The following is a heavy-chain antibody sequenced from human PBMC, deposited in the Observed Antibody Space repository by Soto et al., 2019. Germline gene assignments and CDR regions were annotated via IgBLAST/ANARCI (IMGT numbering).Heavy chain of an antibody. V-gene: IGHV3-33*08. CDR1: GFNVNTYV. CDR2: IWCGGSNR. Sequence: PGGALRLSSEASGFNVNTYVMQWVRQTPGKGLEWVAVIWCGGSNRHYADSVKGRFTISRDNAKNTLYLQMNSLRVDDTAVYFCLRDVGATAVVSFDVWGGGTPVPVSP. J-gene: IGHJ4*02. D-gene: IGHD3-16*01. CDR3: LRDVGATAVVSFDV.